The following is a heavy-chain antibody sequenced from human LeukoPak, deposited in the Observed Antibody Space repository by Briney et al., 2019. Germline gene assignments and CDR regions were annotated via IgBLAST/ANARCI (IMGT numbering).Heavy chain of an antibody. D-gene: IGHD6-19*01. CDR1: GFTFSSYG. V-gene: IGHV3-30*02. J-gene: IGHJ4*02. CDR3: AKDRPVFGYSSGCPDY. Sequence: QSGGSLRLSCAASGFTFSSYGMHWVRQAPGKGLEWVAFIRYDGSNKYYADSVKGRFTISRDNSKNTLYLQMNSLRAEDTAVYYCAKDRPVFGYSSGCPDYWGQGTLVTVSS. CDR2: IRYDGSNK.